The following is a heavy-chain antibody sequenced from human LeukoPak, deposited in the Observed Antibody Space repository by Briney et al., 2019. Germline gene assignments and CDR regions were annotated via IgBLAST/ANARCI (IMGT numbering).Heavy chain of an antibody. D-gene: IGHD3-22*01. V-gene: IGHV1-8*01. J-gene: IGHJ4*02. Sequence: ASVKVSCKASGYTFTSYDINWVRQATGQGLEWMGWMNPNSGNTGYAQKFRGRVTMTRNTSISTAYMELSSLRSEDTAVYYCARGHYDSSGYYPFDYWGQGTLVTVSS. CDR3: ARGHYDSSGYYPFDY. CDR2: MNPNSGNT. CDR1: GYTFTSYD.